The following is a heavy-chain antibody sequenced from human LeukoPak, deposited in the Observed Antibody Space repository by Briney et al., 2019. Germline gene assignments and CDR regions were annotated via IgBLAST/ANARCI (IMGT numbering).Heavy chain of an antibody. J-gene: IGHJ3*02. Sequence: GGSLRLSCAASGFTFSSYGMHWVRQAPGKGLEWVAVISYDGSNKYYADSVKGRFTISRDNSKNTLYLQMNSLKTEDTAVYYCTTLLRFLEWLLLEDGFDIWGQGTMVTVSS. V-gene: IGHV3-30-3*01. CDR1: GFTFSSYG. CDR2: ISYDGSNK. D-gene: IGHD3-3*01. CDR3: TTLLRFLEWLLLEDGFDI.